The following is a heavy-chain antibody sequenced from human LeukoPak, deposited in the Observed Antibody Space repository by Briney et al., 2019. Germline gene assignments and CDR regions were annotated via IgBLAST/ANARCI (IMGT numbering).Heavy chain of an antibody. CDR2: INPSGGST. Sequence: ASVTVSCKASGYTFTSYYMHWVRQPPGQGHEWMGIINPSGGSTSYAQKFQGRVTMTRDTSTSTVYMGLSSLRSEDTAVYYCARGGGNQKTGYFDYWGQGTLVTVSS. V-gene: IGHV1-46*01. D-gene: IGHD4-23*01. J-gene: IGHJ4*02. CDR1: GYTFTSYY. CDR3: ARGGGNQKTGYFDY.